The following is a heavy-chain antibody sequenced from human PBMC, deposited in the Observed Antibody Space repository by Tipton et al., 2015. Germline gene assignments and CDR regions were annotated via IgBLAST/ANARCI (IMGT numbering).Heavy chain of an antibody. CDR3: AKMEGSSGWCYFDY. Sequence: SLRLSCAASGFTFSSFGMHWVRQAPGKGLEWVAVIWSDGSDKYYADSVKGRFTVSRDISKSTLYLQMDSLRAEDTAVYYCAKMEGSSGWCYFDYWGQGTLVTVSS. J-gene: IGHJ4*02. CDR1: GFTFSSFG. V-gene: IGHV3-33*06. CDR2: IWSDGSDK. D-gene: IGHD6-19*01.